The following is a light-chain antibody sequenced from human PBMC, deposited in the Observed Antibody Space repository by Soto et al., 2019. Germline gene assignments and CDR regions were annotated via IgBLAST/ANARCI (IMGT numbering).Light chain of an antibody. Sequence: EIVLTQSPGTLSLSPGERATLSCRAIQSVSSSYLAWYQQKPGQAPRLLIYGASTRATGIPDRFSGSGSGTDFTLTISRLEPEDSAVYYCQQYGSSPTWTFGQGTKVAIK. V-gene: IGKV3-20*01. CDR3: QQYGSSPTWT. CDR1: QSVSSSY. J-gene: IGKJ1*01. CDR2: GAS.